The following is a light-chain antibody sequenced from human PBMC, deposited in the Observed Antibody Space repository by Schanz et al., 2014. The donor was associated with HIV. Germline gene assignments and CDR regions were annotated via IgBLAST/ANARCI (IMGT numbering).Light chain of an antibody. CDR3: AAWDDSLSGVL. CDR1: SSNIGAGYD. Sequence: QSALTQPPSVSGAPGQRVTISCTGSSSNIGAGYDVHWYQQLPERAPKLLIYNNDQRPSGVPDRFSGSKSGTSASLVISGLQSEDEADYFCAAWDDSLSGVLFGGGTKLTVL. V-gene: IGLV1-44*01. J-gene: IGLJ2*01. CDR2: NND.